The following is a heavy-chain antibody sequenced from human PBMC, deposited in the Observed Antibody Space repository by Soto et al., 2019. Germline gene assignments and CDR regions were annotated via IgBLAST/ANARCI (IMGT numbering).Heavy chain of an antibody. Sequence: SETLSLTCTVSGGSVSSGSYYWSWIRQPPGKGLEWIGYIYYSGCTNYNPSLKSRVTISVDTSKNQFSLKLSSVTAADTAVYYCARFSWIQLWPAFDYWGQGTLVTVSS. J-gene: IGHJ4*02. CDR3: ARFSWIQLWPAFDY. V-gene: IGHV4-61*01. CDR1: GGSVSSGSYY. D-gene: IGHD5-18*01. CDR2: IYYSGCT.